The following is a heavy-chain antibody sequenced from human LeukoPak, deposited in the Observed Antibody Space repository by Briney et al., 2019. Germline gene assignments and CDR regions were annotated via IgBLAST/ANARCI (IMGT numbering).Heavy chain of an antibody. CDR3: AKDHYWSIDY. V-gene: IGHV3-74*01. CDR2: IKGDGIST. Sequence: GGSLRLSYAASGFDFSSNWMHWVRHAPGQGLVWVSRIKGDGISTNYADSVKGRFTISRDIAKNTLYPQMNSLRAEDTGVYYCAKDHYWSIDYWGRGTLVTVSS. CDR1: GFDFSSNW. J-gene: IGHJ4*02. D-gene: IGHD3-3*01.